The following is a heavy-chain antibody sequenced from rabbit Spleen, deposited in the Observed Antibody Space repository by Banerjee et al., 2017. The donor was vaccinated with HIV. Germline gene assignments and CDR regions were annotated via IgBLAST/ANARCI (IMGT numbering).Heavy chain of an antibody. CDR2: IDPIFGRT. Sequence: QEQLVESGGGLVQPGGSLKLSCKASGFDFSVYGLSWVRQAPGKGLEWIGYIDPIFGRTYYASWVNGRFTISSHNAQNTLYLQLNSLTAADTATYFCVRKRPYPFNLWGQGTLVTV. CDR3: VRKRPYPFNL. V-gene: IGHV1S47*01. J-gene: IGHJ4*01. CDR1: GFDFSVYG. D-gene: IGHD1-1*01.